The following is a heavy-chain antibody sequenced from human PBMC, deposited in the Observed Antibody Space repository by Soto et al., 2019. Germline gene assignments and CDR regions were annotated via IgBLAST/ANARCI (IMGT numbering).Heavy chain of an antibody. D-gene: IGHD3-22*01. CDR2: INPIFDTA. J-gene: IGHJ6*02. Sequence: QVQLVQSGAEVKKPGSSVKVSCKASGGTFSSYAISWVRQAPGQGLEWMGGINPIFDTADYAQKFQGRVTITPDESTNTAYMELSSLRSEDTAVYYCAGHSSGVPGYYYGMDVWGQGTTVTVSS. CDR3: AGHSSGVPGYYYGMDV. CDR1: GGTFSSYA. V-gene: IGHV1-69*05.